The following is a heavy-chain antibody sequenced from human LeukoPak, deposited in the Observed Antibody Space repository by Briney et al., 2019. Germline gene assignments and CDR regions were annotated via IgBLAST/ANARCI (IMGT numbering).Heavy chain of an antibody. Sequence: SETLSHTCTVSGGSISSSGYYWGWIRQPPGKGLEWIGSIYYSGSTYYNPSLKSRVTISVDTSKNQFSLKLSSVTAADTAVYYCASLGWLQPVDYWGQGTLVTVSS. CDR1: GGSISSSGYY. J-gene: IGHJ4*02. CDR3: ASLGWLQPVDY. CDR2: IYYSGST. V-gene: IGHV4-39*01. D-gene: IGHD5-24*01.